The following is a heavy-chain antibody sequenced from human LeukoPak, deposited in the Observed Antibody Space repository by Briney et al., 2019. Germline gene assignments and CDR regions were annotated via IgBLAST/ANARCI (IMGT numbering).Heavy chain of an antibody. Sequence: SETLSLTCTVSGGSISSGGYYWSWIRQHPGKGLEWIGHIYYSGSTYYNPSLKSRVTISVDTSKNQFSLKLSSVTAADTAVYYCARSYCSSTSCYRGDYYFDYWGQGTLVTVSS. CDR3: ARSYCSSTSCYRGDYYFDY. CDR1: GGSISSGGYY. D-gene: IGHD2-2*02. V-gene: IGHV4-31*03. J-gene: IGHJ4*02. CDR2: IYYSGST.